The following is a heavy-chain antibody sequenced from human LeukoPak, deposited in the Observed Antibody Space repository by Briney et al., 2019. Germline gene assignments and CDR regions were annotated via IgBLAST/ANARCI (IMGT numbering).Heavy chain of an antibody. D-gene: IGHD1-14*01. CDR2: ISSSSSYI. CDR3: ARDITGRQGRLDY. CDR1: GFTFSSYS. V-gene: IGHV3-21*01. Sequence: GGSLRLSCAASGFTFSSYSMNWVRQAPGKGLEWVSSISSSSSYIYYADSVKGRFTISRDNAKNSLYLQMNSLRAEDTAVYYCARDITGRQGRLDYWGQGTLVTVSS. J-gene: IGHJ4*02.